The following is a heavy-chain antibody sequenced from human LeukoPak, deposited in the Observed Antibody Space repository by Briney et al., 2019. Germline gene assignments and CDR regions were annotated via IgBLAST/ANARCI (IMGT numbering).Heavy chain of an antibody. D-gene: IGHD3-10*01. CDR1: GGSISSGGYY. Sequence: SETLSLTCTVSGGSISSGGYYWSRLRQHPGKGLEWFGYMYYSESTYYNPTLKSRVTISVDTSKNQFSLKLSSVTAADTAVYYCARDLTVETRRGAFDIWGQGTMVTVSS. V-gene: IGHV4-31*03. J-gene: IGHJ3*02. CDR2: MYYSEST. CDR3: ARDLTVETRRGAFDI.